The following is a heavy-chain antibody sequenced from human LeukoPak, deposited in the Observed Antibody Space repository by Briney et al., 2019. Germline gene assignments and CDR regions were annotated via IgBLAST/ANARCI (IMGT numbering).Heavy chain of an antibody. CDR3: ARSADYGVYNWFDP. CDR2: IYTSGNT. D-gene: IGHD4-17*01. CDR1: GGSLTSYY. Sequence: PSETLSITCTVSGGSLTSYYWSWIRQSAGKGLEWIGRIYTSGNTHYNPSLKSRVTMSLDMSKNQFSLRLTSVTAADTAVYYCARSADYGVYNWFDPWGQGTLVTVSS. V-gene: IGHV4-4*07. J-gene: IGHJ5*02.